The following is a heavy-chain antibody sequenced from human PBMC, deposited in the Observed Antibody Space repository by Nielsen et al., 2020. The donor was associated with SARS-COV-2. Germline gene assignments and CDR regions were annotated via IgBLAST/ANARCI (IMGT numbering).Heavy chain of an antibody. J-gene: IGHJ6*02. CDR2: ISSSSGYI. Sequence: GESLKISCAASGFTFSSYSMNWVRQAPGKGLEWVSSISSSSGYIYYADSVKGRFTISRDNAKNSLYLQMNSLRAEDTALYHCATTPDPHYYYGMDVWGQGTTVTVSS. CDR3: ATTPDPHYYYGMDV. D-gene: IGHD1-14*01. V-gene: IGHV3-21*04. CDR1: GFTFSSYS.